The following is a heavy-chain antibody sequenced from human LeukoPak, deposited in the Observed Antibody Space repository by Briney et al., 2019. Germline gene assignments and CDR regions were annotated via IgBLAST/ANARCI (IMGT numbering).Heavy chain of an antibody. J-gene: IGHJ4*02. D-gene: IGHD3-10*01. CDR1: GFSLSTSGMR. V-gene: IGHV2-70*04. CDR2: IDWDDDK. CDR3: ARSPSGYGCDY. Sequence: SGPALVKPTQTLTLTCTFSGFSLSTSGMRESWIRQPPGKALEWLARIDWDDDKFYSTSLKTRLTISKDTSKNQVVLTMTNMDPVDTATYYCARSPSGYGCDYWGQGTLVTVSS.